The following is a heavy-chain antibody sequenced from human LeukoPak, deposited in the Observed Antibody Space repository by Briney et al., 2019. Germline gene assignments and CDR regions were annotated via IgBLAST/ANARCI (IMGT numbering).Heavy chain of an antibody. CDR2: IYYSGTT. D-gene: IGHD3-10*01. V-gene: IGHV4-59*01. Sequence: SETLSLTCTVSGFTISSYYWSWLRQPPGKGLEWIAYIYYSGTTKYNASLKSRVTMSVATSNNQFSLKLSSVTAADTAVYYCARIVRGVIDAFEIWGQGTMVTVSS. CDR3: ARIVRGVIDAFEI. J-gene: IGHJ3*02. CDR1: GFTISSYY.